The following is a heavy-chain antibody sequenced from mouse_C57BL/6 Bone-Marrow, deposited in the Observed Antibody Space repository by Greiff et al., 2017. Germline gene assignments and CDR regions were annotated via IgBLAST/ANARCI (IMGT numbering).Heavy chain of an antibody. V-gene: IGHV1-64*01. Sequence: QVHVKQPGAELVKPGASVKLSCKASGYTFTSYWMHWVKQRPGPGLEWIGMIHPNSGSTNYNEKFKSKATLTVDKSSSTAYMQLSSLTSEDSAVYYCARVHYYGSPFYYAMDYWGQGTSVTVSS. D-gene: IGHD1-1*01. CDR2: IHPNSGST. CDR1: GYTFTSYW. J-gene: IGHJ4*01. CDR3: ARVHYYGSPFYYAMDY.